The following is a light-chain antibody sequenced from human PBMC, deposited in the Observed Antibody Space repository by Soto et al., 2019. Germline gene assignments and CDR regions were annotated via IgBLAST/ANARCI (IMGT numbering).Light chain of an antibody. CDR1: QSVSSY. J-gene: IGKJ1*01. Sequence: EIVLTQSPATLSLSPGERATLSCRASQSVSSYLAWYQQKPGQAPRLLIYDASNRATGIPGRFSGGGSGTDFTLTISSLEPEDFAVYYCQQRSNWPPTFGQGTKVDIK. CDR2: DAS. CDR3: QQRSNWPPT. V-gene: IGKV3-11*01.